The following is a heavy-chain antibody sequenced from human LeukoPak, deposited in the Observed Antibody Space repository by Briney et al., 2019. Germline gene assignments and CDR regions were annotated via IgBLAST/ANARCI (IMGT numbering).Heavy chain of an antibody. CDR1: GFTFSSYS. D-gene: IGHD2-21*02. Sequence: GGSLRLSCAASGFTFSSYSMNWVRQAPGKGLEWVSYISSSSSTIYYADSVKGRFTIFRDNAKNSLYLQMNSLRAEDTAVYYCARENRAYCGGDCYPEYFQHWGQGTLVTVSS. CDR3: ARENRAYCGGDCYPEYFQH. V-gene: IGHV3-48*01. J-gene: IGHJ1*01. CDR2: ISSSSSTI.